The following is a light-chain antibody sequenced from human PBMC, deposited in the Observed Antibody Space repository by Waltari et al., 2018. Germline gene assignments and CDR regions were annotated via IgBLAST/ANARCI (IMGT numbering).Light chain of an antibody. J-gene: IGLJ3*02. CDR2: GVN. CDR3: SSYAGSVV. Sequence: QSALTQPASVSGSRGQSITISCTGSSSDIGSYNVVSWYQHHPGKAPNILIYGVNNRPSGGSNRFSGSKSGHTASLTISGLQAEDEADYYCSSYAGSVVFGGGTKLTVL. V-gene: IGLV2-23*02. CDR1: SSDIGSYNV.